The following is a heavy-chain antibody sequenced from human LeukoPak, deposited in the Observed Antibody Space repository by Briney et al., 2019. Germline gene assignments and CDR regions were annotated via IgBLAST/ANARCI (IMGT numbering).Heavy chain of an antibody. CDR3: TKGTIWLPFDY. D-gene: IGHD5-18*01. V-gene: IGHV3-7*05. CDR2: IKQDGSEK. CDR1: GFSFNNYW. Sequence: GGSLRLSCAVSGFSFNNYWMSWVRQAPGKGLEWVANIKQDGSEKYYVDSVKGRFSISRDNAKNSLYLQMNSLRAEDTAVYYCTKGTIWLPFDYWGQGTLVTVSS. J-gene: IGHJ4*02.